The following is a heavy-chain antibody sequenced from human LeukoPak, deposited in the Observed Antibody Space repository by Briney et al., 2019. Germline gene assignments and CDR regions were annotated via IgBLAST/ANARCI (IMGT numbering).Heavy chain of an antibody. CDR2: IKEDGSEK. Sequence: GGSLRLSCAASGFTFTSYWMSWVRQGPGKGLEWVANIKEDGSEKYYVDSVKGRFTISRDNAKKSESLQMNSLRAEDTAVYYCARIYLKLASASWGQGTLVTVSS. D-gene: IGHD3-10*01. CDR1: GFTFTSYW. J-gene: IGHJ5*02. V-gene: IGHV3-7*01. CDR3: ARIYLKLASAS.